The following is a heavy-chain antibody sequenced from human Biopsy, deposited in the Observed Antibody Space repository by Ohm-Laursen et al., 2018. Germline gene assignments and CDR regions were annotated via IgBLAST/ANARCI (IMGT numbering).Heavy chain of an antibody. D-gene: IGHD1-26*01. CDR3: ASPNSGTYDV. Sequence: SSVKVSCKTSGGSFSMDAFSWMRQVPGQGLEWMGLITPMSRTPDYAQKFRGRVTFTADESTSTVYMELTSLTSDDTAVYYCASPNSGTYDVWGQGTTVTVSS. J-gene: IGHJ6*02. CDR2: ITPMSRTP. CDR1: GGSFSMDA. V-gene: IGHV1-69*01.